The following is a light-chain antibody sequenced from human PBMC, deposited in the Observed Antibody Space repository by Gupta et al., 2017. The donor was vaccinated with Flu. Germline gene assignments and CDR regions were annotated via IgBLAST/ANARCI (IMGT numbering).Light chain of an antibody. CDR1: ASNIGSKS. J-gene: IGLJ2*01. V-gene: IGLV1-44*01. CDR3: AAWDVNRDGPL. Sequence: SGGASNIGSKSVNWYQQSPVAPPVLLVYADSPRLSGIPERFSGPNSGNSASLTISGLHADDEAGYYCAAWDVNRDGPLFAGGTKLTVL. CDR2: ADS.